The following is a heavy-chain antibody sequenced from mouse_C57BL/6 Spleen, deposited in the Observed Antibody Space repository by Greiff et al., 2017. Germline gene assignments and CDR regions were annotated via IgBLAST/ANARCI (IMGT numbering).Heavy chain of an antibody. D-gene: IGHD2-4*01. J-gene: IGHJ4*01. V-gene: IGHV7-3*01. Sequence: EVKLMESGGGLVQPGGSLSLSCAASGFPFTDYYMSWVRQPPGKALAWLGFIRNKANGYTTEYSASVKGRFTISRDNSQSILYLQMNALRAEDSATYYCARYNDYEFYAMDYWGQGTSVTVSS. CDR1: GFPFTDYY. CDR3: ARYNDYEFYAMDY. CDR2: IRNKANGYTT.